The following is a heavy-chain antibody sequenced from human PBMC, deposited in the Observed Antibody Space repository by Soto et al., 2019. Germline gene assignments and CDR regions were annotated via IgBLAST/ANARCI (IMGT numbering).Heavy chain of an antibody. CDR3: ARDIAPYSSSWYGLDY. CDR2: ISAYNGNT. Sequence: QVQLVQSGAEVKKPGASVKVSCKASGYTFTSYGISWVRQAPGQGLEWMGWISAYNGNTNYAQKLQGRVTMTTDTSTSTAYMELRRLRSDDTAVYYCARDIAPYSSSWYGLDYWGQGTLVTVSS. J-gene: IGHJ4*02. CDR1: GYTFTSYG. V-gene: IGHV1-18*01. D-gene: IGHD6-13*01.